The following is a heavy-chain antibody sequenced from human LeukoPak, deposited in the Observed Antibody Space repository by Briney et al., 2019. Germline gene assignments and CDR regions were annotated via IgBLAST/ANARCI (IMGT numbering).Heavy chain of an antibody. CDR1: GGTFSTYA. CDR3: ASNTNYYENTGHYVLDS. V-gene: IGHV1-69*01. CDR2: IIPILGTA. D-gene: IGHD3-22*01. J-gene: IGHJ5*01. Sequence: GSSVKVSCKASGGTFSTYAISWVRQAPGQGLEWMGGIIPILGTANYAQKFKGRVTITADELTGTAYMELSSLRSEDTAVFYCASNTNYYENTGHYVLDSWGQGTLVTVSS.